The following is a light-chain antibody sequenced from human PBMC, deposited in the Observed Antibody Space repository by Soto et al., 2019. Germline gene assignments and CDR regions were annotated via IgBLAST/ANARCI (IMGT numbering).Light chain of an antibody. V-gene: IGLV2-23*02. J-gene: IGLJ3*02. CDR3: SLYASTNTFM. Sequence: QSALTQPASVSGSPGQSITISCTGTSSDIGRYNLVSWYQQHPGKPPKLMIYEATKRPSGVSNRFSGSKSGNTASLTISGLQAEDEADYYCSLYASTNTFMFGGGTKRPS. CDR2: EAT. CDR1: SSDIGRYNL.